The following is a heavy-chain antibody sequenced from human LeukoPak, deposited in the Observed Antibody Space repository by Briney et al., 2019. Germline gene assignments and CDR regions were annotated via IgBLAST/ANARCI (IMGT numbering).Heavy chain of an antibody. D-gene: IGHD4-17*01. J-gene: IGHJ4*02. CDR2: VSGSGGGT. CDR1: GFTFSSYA. V-gene: IGHV3-23*01. CDR3: AKGGVYGDYYFDY. Sequence: GGSLRLSCAASGFTFSSYAMSWVRQAPGKGLEWVSVVSGSGGGTYYADSVKGRFAISGDNSKNTVYLQMNSLRAEDTALYYCAKGGVYGDYYFDYWGQGTLVTVSS.